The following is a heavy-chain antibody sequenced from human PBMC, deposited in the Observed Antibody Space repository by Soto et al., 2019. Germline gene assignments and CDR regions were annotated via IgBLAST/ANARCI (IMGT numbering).Heavy chain of an antibody. J-gene: IGHJ5*02. CDR1: GFTFSSYA. Sequence: QVQLVESGGGVVQPGRSLRLSCAASGFTFSSYAMHWVRQAPGKGLEWVAVISYDGSNKYYADSVKGRFTISRDNSKNTLYLQMNSLRAEDTAVYYSARSGYYYDSRSWFDPWGQGTLVTVSS. CDR2: ISYDGSNK. CDR3: ARSGYYYDSRSWFDP. D-gene: IGHD3-22*01. V-gene: IGHV3-30-3*01.